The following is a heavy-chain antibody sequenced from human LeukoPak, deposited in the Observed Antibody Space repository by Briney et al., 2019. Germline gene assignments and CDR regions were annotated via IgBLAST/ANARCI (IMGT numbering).Heavy chain of an antibody. V-gene: IGHV1-69*13. J-gene: IGHJ5*02. Sequence: GASVKVSCKASGGTFSSYAISWVRQAPGQGLEWMGGIIPIFGTANYAQKFQGRVTITADESTSTAYMELSSLRSEDTAVYYCARVVVRGYSGYLLETGYNWFDPWGQGTLVTVSS. D-gene: IGHD5-12*01. CDR2: IIPIFGTA. CDR1: GGTFSSYA. CDR3: ARVVVRGYSGYLLETGYNWFDP.